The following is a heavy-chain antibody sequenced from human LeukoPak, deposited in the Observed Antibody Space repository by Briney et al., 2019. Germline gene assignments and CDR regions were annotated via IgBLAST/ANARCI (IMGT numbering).Heavy chain of an antibody. Sequence: PGGSLRLSCVASGFTFSSYWMGWVRQAPGKGLEWVANIKPDGGEKYYVDSVKGRFTIARDNAKSSLYLQMNSLRVEDTAVYYCAREGSGNYFYFFDYWGQGTLVTVSS. CDR3: AREGSGNYFYFFDY. CDR2: IKPDGGEK. D-gene: IGHD4-11*01. V-gene: IGHV3-7*01. J-gene: IGHJ4*02. CDR1: GFTFSSYW.